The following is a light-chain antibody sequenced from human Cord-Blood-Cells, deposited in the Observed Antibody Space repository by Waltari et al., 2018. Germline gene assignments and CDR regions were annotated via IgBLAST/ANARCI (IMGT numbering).Light chain of an antibody. CDR2: DAS. V-gene: IGKV3-11*01. Sequence: EIVLTQSPATLSLSPGARATLSCRPSQSVSSYLAWYQQKPGQAPRLLIYDASNRATGIPARFSGSGSGTDFTLTISSLEPEDFAVYYCQQRSNWPTFGQGTKVEIK. CDR1: QSVSSY. CDR3: QQRSNWPT. J-gene: IGKJ1*01.